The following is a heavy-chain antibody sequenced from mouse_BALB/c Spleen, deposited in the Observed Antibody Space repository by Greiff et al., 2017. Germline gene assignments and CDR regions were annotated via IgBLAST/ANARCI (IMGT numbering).Heavy chain of an antibody. V-gene: IGHV4-1*02. CDR1: GFDFSRYW. CDR2: INPDSSTI. Sequence: EVQLVESGGGLVQPGGSLKLSCAASGFDFSRYWMSWVRQAPGKGLEWIGEINPDSSTINYTPSLKDKFIISRDNAKNTLYLQMSKVRSEDTALYYCARPMDYWFAYWGQGTLVTVSA. D-gene: IGHD2-13*01. J-gene: IGHJ3*01. CDR3: ARPMDYWFAY.